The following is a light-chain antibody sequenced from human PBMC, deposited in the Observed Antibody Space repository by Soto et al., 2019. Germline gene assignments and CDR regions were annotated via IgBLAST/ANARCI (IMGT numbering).Light chain of an antibody. CDR3: AAWDDSLYGND. CDR1: SSNIGTSS. CDR2: TTN. Sequence: QSLLTQPHSASGTPGQRLPISCSGSSSNIGTSSVHWFQQLPGTAPELLISTTNQRPSGFPDRCAASKSGASASLAISGLQSEGEADYYCAAWDDSLYGNDFGTETKVTV. J-gene: IGLJ1*01. V-gene: IGLV1-44*01.